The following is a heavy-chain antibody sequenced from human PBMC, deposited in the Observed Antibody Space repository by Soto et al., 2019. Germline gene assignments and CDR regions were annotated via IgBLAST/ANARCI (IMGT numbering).Heavy chain of an antibody. CDR1: GGSFSGYY. D-gene: IGHD6-19*01. Sequence: QVQLQQWGAGLLKPSETLSLTSAVYGGSFSGYYWSWIRQPPGKGLEWIGEINHSGSTNYNPSLKSRVTISVDTSKNQFSLKLSSVTAADTAVYYCARGRNSIAVAGTGWFDPWGQGTLVTVSS. J-gene: IGHJ5*02. V-gene: IGHV4-34*01. CDR3: ARGRNSIAVAGTGWFDP. CDR2: INHSGST.